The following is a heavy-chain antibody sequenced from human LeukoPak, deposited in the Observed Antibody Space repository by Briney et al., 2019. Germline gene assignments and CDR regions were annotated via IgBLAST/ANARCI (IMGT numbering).Heavy chain of an antibody. CDR2: IDPSGTTL. V-gene: IGHV3-23*05. J-gene: IGHJ4*02. D-gene: IGHD3-10*01. CDR1: GFTIRDYV. Sequence: GGSLRLSCAASGFTIRDYVMSWVRQAPGKGLEWVSYIDPSGTTLYYADSVKGRFTISRDNSKNTLYLQMNSLRAEDTAVYYCPKDLAGGDSGSYGLDYWGQGTLVTVSS. CDR3: PKDLAGGDSGSYGLDY.